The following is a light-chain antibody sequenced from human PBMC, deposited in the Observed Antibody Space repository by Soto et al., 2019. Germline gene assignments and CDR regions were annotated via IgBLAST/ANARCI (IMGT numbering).Light chain of an antibody. Sequence: ALTQPPSASGSPGQSVTISCTGTSRDIGGYDFVSWYQQHPGKAPKLLIYDVIKRPSGVPDRFSGSKSGNTASLTVSGLQTDDEADYYCSSYGGSNNLLFGGGTKLTV. J-gene: IGLJ2*01. CDR1: SRDIGGYDF. CDR3: SSYGGSNNLL. V-gene: IGLV2-8*01. CDR2: DVI.